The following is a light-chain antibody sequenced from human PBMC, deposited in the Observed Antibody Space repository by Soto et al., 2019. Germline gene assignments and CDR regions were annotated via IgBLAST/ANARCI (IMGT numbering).Light chain of an antibody. J-gene: IGLJ2*01. Sequence: QSALTQPASVSGSPGQSITISCTGTSSDVGSYNLVSWYQQHPGKAPKLMIYEGSKRPSGVSNRFSGSKSGNTASLTISGLQAEDEADYYCAAWDDSLSGLGFGGGTKLTVL. CDR1: SSDVGSYNL. CDR2: EGS. V-gene: IGLV2-23*01. CDR3: AAWDDSLSGLG.